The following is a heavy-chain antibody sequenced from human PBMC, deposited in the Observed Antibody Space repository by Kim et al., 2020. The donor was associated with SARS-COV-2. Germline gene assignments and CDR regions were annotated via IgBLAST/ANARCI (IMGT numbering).Heavy chain of an antibody. Sequence: GGSLRLSCAASGFTFSSYSMNWVRQAPGKGLEWVSSLTAGGGTTYYADSVKGRFTISRDNSKNTVYLQMSNLRVEDTAVYYCAKGVRWNPNFDYWGQGTLVTVSS. J-gene: IGHJ4*02. CDR1: GFTFSSYS. CDR2: LTAGGGTT. V-gene: IGHV3-23*01. CDR3: AKGVRWNPNFDY. D-gene: IGHD4-17*01.